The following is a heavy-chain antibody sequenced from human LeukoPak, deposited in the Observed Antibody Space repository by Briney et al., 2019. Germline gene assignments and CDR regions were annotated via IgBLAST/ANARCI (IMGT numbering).Heavy chain of an antibody. Sequence: GGSLRLSCAASGFTFSSYWMYWVRQAPGKGLVWVSRINSDGSSTSHADSVKGRFTISRDNAKNTLYLQMNSLRAEDTAVYYCAREGGYSRAFDYWGQGTPVTVSS. CDR2: INSDGSST. CDR1: GFTFSSYW. D-gene: IGHD3-22*01. J-gene: IGHJ4*02. V-gene: IGHV3-74*01. CDR3: AREGGYSRAFDY.